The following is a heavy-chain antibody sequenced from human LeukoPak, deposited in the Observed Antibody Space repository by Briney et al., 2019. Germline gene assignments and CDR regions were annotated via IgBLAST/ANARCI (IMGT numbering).Heavy chain of an antibody. CDR3: AAYYDILTGYSDYYYYMDV. V-gene: IGHV3-30*04. J-gene: IGHJ6*03. Sequence: GGSLRLSCAASGFTFSSYAMHWVRQAPGKGLEWVAVISYDGSNKYYADSVKGRFTISRDNSKNTLYLQMNSLRAEDTAVYYCAAYYDILTGYSDYYYYMDVWGKGTTVTISS. CDR1: GFTFSSYA. D-gene: IGHD3-9*01. CDR2: ISYDGSNK.